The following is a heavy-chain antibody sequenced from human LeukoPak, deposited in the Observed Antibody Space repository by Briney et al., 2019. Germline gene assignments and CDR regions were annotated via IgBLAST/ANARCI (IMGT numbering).Heavy chain of an antibody. J-gene: IGHJ4*02. Sequence: PAGGSLRLSCAASGFTFSSYAMSWVRQAPGKGLEWVSRISGNGGSTYFADSVEGRFTISRDNSKNTLYLQMTSLGAEDTAVYYCAKSLLSVTRSGFDYWGQGTLVTVSS. CDR2: ISGNGGST. V-gene: IGHV3-23*01. CDR1: GFTFSSYA. D-gene: IGHD4-17*01. CDR3: AKSLLSVTRSGFDY.